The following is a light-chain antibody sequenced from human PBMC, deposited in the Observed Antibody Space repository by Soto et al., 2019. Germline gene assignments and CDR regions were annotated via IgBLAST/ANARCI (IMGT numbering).Light chain of an antibody. CDR2: AAS. J-gene: IGKJ5*01. Sequence: DIQMTQSPSSLSASVGDRVTITWRASQSISSYLSCYHHKPGKAPKLLICAASSLQSGVPSRFSGSGSGTDFPLTISSLQPEDFATYYCQQSYSTPITFGQGTLLEIK. CDR1: QSISSY. CDR3: QQSYSTPIT. V-gene: IGKV1-39*01.